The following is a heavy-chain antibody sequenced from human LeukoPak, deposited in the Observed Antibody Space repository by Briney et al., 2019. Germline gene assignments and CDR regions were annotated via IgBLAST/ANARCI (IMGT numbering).Heavy chain of an antibody. CDR3: ARKYSSLKGYYYYYYMDV. D-gene: IGHD6-19*01. Sequence: ASVKVSCKASGYTFTSYGISWVRQAPGQGLEWMGWISAYNGNTNYAQKLQGRVTMTTDTSTSTAYMELRSLRSDDTAVYYCARKYSSLKGYYYYYYMDVWGKGTTVTVSS. J-gene: IGHJ6*03. CDR2: ISAYNGNT. CDR1: GYTFTSYG. V-gene: IGHV1-18*01.